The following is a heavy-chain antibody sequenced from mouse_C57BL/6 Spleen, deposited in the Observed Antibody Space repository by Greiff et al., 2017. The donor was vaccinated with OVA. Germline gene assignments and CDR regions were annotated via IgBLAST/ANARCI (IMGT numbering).Heavy chain of an antibody. Sequence: EVKLVESGRGLVQPGGSMKLSCVASGFTFSNCWFNCVRQSSAKGLEWVDQIRLKSDNYATHYAESVKGRFTISRDDSKSSVYLQMNNLRAEDTGIYYCTRRQLLRYFDYWGQGTTLTVSS. D-gene: IGHD1-1*01. V-gene: IGHV6-3*01. J-gene: IGHJ2*01. CDR1: GFTFSNCW. CDR3: TRRQLLRYFDY. CDR2: IRLKSDNYAT.